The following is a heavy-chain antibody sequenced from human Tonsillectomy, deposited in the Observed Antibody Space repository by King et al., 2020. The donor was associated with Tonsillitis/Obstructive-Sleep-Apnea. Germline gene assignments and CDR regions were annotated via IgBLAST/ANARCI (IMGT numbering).Heavy chain of an antibody. CDR3: ARAYYYGSGSGFDY. D-gene: IGHD3-10*01. Sequence: VQLVESGGGVVQPGRSLRLSCAASEFTFSSCAMHWVRQAPGKGLEWVALVSYDESYKNYADSVKGRFTISRDNSNNTLHLQMNSLRADDTAVYYCARAYYYGSGSGFDYWGQGTQVIVSS. CDR1: EFTFSSCA. CDR2: VSYDESYK. V-gene: IGHV3-30*01. J-gene: IGHJ4*02.